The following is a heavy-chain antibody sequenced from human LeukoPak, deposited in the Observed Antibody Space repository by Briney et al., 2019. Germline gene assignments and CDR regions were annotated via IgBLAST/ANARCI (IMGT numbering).Heavy chain of an antibody. V-gene: IGHV1-18*01. Sequence: ASVKVSCKASGYTFTSYGISWVRQAPGQGLEWMGWISAYNGNTNYAQKLQGRVTMTRDTSTSTVYMELSSLRSEDTAVYYCARDRTTSGSYFDYWGQGTLVTVSS. CDR2: ISAYNGNT. CDR1: GYTFTSYG. J-gene: IGHJ4*02. D-gene: IGHD1-1*01. CDR3: ARDRTTSGSYFDY.